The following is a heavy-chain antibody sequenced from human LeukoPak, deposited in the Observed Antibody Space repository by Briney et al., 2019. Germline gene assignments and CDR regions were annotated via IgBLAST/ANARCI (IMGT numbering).Heavy chain of an antibody. CDR3: ARDGSAGLEY. Sequence: SETLSLTCTVSGGSISSYYWSWIRQPPGKGLEWIGYIYYSGSTNYNPSLKSRVTISVDTSKNQFSLKLSSVTAADTAVYYCARDGSAGLEYWGQGTLVTVSS. CDR2: IYYSGST. V-gene: IGHV4-59*01. J-gene: IGHJ4*02. D-gene: IGHD1-26*01. CDR1: GGSISSYY.